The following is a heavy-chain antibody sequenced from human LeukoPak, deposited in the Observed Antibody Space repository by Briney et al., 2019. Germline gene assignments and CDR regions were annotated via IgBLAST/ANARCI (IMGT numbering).Heavy chain of an antibody. Sequence: GSLRLSCAASGFTLSSYWMSWVRQAPGKGLEWVANIKEDGSEKYYEDSVKGRFTISRDNAKNSLYLHMNSLTAEDTAMYYCARDWVAGVPFDAFDIWGQGTMVSVSS. V-gene: IGHV3-7*03. CDR2: IKEDGSEK. J-gene: IGHJ3*02. D-gene: IGHD3-10*01. CDR3: ARDWVAGVPFDAFDI. CDR1: GFTLSSYW.